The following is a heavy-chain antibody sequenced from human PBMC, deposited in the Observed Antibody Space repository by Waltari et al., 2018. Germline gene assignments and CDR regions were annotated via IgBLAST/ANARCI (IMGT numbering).Heavy chain of an antibody. CDR3: ARRRRDGYNGGYYFDY. CDR2: IKQDGSEK. Sequence: EVQLVESGGGLVQPGGSLRLSCAASGFTFSSYWMSWVRQAPGKGLEWVANIKQDGSEKYYVDSVKCRFTISRDNAKNSLYLQMNSLRAEDTAVYYCARRRRDGYNGGYYFDYWGQGTLVTVSS. V-gene: IGHV3-7*01. CDR1: GFTFSSYW. J-gene: IGHJ4*02. D-gene: IGHD5-12*01.